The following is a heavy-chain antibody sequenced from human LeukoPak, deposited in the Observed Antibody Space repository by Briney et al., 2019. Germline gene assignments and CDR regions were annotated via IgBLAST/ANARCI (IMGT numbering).Heavy chain of an antibody. Sequence: SETLSLTCAVYGGSFSGYYWSWIRQPPGKGLEWIGEINHSGSTNYNPSLKSRVTISVDTSKNQFSLKLSSVTAADTAVYYCARGYWNWFDPWGQGTLVTVSS. CDR2: INHSGST. J-gene: IGHJ5*02. CDR3: ARGYWNWFDP. D-gene: IGHD2-15*01. CDR1: GGSFSGYY. V-gene: IGHV4-34*01.